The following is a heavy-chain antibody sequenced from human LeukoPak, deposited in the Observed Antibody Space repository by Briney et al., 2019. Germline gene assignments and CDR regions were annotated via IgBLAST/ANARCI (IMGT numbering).Heavy chain of an antibody. J-gene: IGHJ4*02. CDR3: ARGGLTMVRGVIIEYYFDY. CDR1: GFAFRNYW. Sequence: GGSLRLSCVASGFAFRNYWMYWVRQDPGKGLVWLTRTSTDGRSTTYVDSVKGRFTISRDNAKNSLYLQMNSLRAEDTAVYYCARGGLTMVRGVIIEYYFDYWGQGTLVTVSS. CDR2: TSTDGRST. D-gene: IGHD3-10*01. V-gene: IGHV3-74*01.